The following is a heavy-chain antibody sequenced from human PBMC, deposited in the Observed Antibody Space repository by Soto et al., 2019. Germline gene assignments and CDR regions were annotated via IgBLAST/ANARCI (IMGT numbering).Heavy chain of an antibody. CDR2: ISGSGDST. CDR3: AKDSFINLRGYDSY. D-gene: IGHD5-12*01. J-gene: IGHJ4*02. Sequence: GGSLRLSCAASGFTFSTYAMIWVRQAPGKGLEWVSAISGSGDSTYYADSVEGRFTISRDNSKNTLYLQMSSLRAEDTALYYCAKDSFINLRGYDSYWGQGTLVTVSS. V-gene: IGHV3-23*01. CDR1: GFTFSTYA.